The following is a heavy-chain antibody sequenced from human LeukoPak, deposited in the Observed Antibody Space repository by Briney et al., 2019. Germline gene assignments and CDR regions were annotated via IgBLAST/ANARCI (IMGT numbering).Heavy chain of an antibody. Sequence: GASVKLSCTASGYTFTSYDINWVRQAPGQGLEWMGWMNPNSGTKDYAHTLKGRFTISRNTSTRTRYMELRSVRAVDTAVYFCARAAIGFDPWGEGTLVTVSS. CDR1: GYTFTSYD. D-gene: IGHD2-21*01. J-gene: IGHJ5*02. CDR2: MNPNSGTK. CDR3: ARAAIGFDP. V-gene: IGHV1-8*02.